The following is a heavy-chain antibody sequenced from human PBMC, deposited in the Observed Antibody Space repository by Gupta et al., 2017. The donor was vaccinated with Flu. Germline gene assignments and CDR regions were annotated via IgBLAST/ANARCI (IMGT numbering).Heavy chain of an antibody. J-gene: IGHJ4*02. V-gene: IGHV3-43*01. Sequence: EVYLVESGGVVIEPGGSLRLSCEASGFTFDDYTMYWVRQAPGKGPEWVSLISWDSGTTNYADSVKGRFTISRDNSKNSLYLHMSSLRTEDTALYYCAKDETRSGYYPLLYWGQGTLVTVSS. D-gene: IGHD3-3*01. CDR3: AKDETRSGYYPLLY. CDR2: ISWDSGTT. CDR1: GFTFDDYT.